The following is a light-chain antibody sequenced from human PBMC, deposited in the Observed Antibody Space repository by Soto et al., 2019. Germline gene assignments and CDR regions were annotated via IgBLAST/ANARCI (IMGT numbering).Light chain of an antibody. CDR1: SSDVGGYNF. CDR3: CSYAGTYTHYV. CDR2: DVN. V-gene: IGLV2-11*01. J-gene: IGLJ1*01. Sequence: QSVLTRPRSVSGSPGQSVTISCTGTSSDVGGYNFVSWYQQHPGKAPKLMIYDVNKRPSGVPGRFSGSKSGNTASLTISGLQAEDEADYYCCSYAGTYTHYVFGTGTKVTVL.